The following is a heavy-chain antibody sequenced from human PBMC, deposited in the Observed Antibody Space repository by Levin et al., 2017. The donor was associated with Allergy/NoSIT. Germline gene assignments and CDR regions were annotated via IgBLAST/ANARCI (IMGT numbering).Heavy chain of an antibody. CDR3: ARDPGVVVPAAMIHYYYYMDV. V-gene: IGHV3-30-3*01. CDR1: GFTFSSYA. CDR2: ISYDGSNK. J-gene: IGHJ6*03. Sequence: AGGSLRLSCAASGFTFSSYAMHWVRQAPGKGLEWVAVISYDGSNKYYADSVKGRFTISRDNSKNTLYLQMNSLRAEDTAVYYCARDPGVVVPAAMIHYYYYMDVWGKGTTVTVSS. D-gene: IGHD2-2*01.